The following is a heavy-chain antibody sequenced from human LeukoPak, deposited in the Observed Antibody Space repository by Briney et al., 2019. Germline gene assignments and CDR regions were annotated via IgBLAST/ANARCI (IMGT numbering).Heavy chain of an antibody. CDR3: ARDLEWSPYYMDV. J-gene: IGHJ6*03. V-gene: IGHV4-31*03. D-gene: IGHD3-3*01. Sequence: PSQTLSLTCTVSGGSISSGGYYWSWIRQHPGKGLEWIGYIYYSGCTYYNPSLKSRVTISVDTSKNQFSLKLSSVTAADTAVYYCARDLEWSPYYMDVWGKGTTVTVSS. CDR1: GGSISSGGYY. CDR2: IYYSGCT.